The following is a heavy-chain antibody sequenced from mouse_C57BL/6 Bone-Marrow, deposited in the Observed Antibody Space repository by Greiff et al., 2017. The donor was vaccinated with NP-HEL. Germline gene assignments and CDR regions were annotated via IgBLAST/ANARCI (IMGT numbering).Heavy chain of an antibody. CDR3: ARPDGSSLWFAY. Sequence: PASAVDFSRYWMSWVRRAPGKGLEWIGEINPDSSTINYAPSLKDKFIISRDNAKNTLYLQMSKVRSEDTALYYCARPDGSSLWFAYWGQGTLVTVSA. CDR1: AVDFSRYW. V-gene: IGHV4-1*01. D-gene: IGHD1-1*01. CDR2: INPDSSTI. J-gene: IGHJ3*01.